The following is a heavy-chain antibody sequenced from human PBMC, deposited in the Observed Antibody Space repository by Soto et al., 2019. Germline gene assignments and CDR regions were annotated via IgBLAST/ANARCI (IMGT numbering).Heavy chain of an antibody. CDR3: AREGPLAYCGGDCPPSYAFDI. J-gene: IGHJ3*02. V-gene: IGHV1-69*06. Sequence: ASVKVSCKASGGTFSSYAISWVRQAPGQGLEWMGGITPIFGTANYAQKFQGRVTITADKSTSTAYMELSSLRSEDTAVYYCAREGPLAYCGGDCPPSYAFDIWGQGTMVTVSS. CDR1: GGTFSSYA. D-gene: IGHD2-21*02. CDR2: ITPIFGTA.